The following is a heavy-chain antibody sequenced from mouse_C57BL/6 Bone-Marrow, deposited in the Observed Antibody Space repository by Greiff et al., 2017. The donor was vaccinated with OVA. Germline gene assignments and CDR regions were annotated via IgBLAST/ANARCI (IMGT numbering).Heavy chain of an antibody. D-gene: IGHD1-1*01. V-gene: IGHV1-4*01. CDR3: ARSPSYDGTFYWYFDV. Sequence: QVQLQQSGAELARPGASVKMSCKASGYTFTRYTMHWVKQRPGPGLEWIGYINPSSGYTKYNQKFKDKATLTADKYSSTAYMQLSSLTSEDSAVYYCARSPSYDGTFYWYFDVWGTGTTVTVSS. J-gene: IGHJ1*03. CDR2: INPSSGYT. CDR1: GYTFTRYT.